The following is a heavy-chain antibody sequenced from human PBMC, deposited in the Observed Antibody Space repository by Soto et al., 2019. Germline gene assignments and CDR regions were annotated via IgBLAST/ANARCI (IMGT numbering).Heavy chain of an antibody. CDR1: GGTFSSYA. CDR2: IIPIFGTA. V-gene: IGHV1-69*13. D-gene: IGHD4-17*01. CDR3: AREKSDYGDYGMDV. J-gene: IGHJ6*02. Sequence: RASVKVSCKASGGTFSSYAISWVRQAPGQGLEWMGGIIPIFGTANYAQKFQGRVTITADESTSTAYMELSSLRSEDTAVYYCAREKSDYGDYGMDVWGQGTTVTVSS.